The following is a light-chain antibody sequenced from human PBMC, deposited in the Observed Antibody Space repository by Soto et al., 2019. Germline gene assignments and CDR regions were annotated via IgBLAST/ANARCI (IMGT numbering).Light chain of an antibody. CDR1: QTISSY. Sequence: DIQMTQSPSSLSASVGDRVTITCRASQTISSYLNCYQQKPGKAPKLLIYAASTLHSGVPSRFSSSESWTDFTLTISSLQPEDFATYYCQQSYSTPYTFGQGTNLEIK. V-gene: IGKV1-39*01. J-gene: IGKJ2*01. CDR3: QQSYSTPYT. CDR2: AAS.